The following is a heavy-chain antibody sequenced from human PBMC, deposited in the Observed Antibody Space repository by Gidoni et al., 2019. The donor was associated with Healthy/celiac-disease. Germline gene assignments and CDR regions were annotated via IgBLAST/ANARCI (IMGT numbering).Heavy chain of an antibody. CDR2: ISGSGGST. V-gene: IGHV3-23*01. CDR3: AKDRTITMVRGVIITRDYYGMDV. D-gene: IGHD3-10*01. J-gene: IGHJ6*02. Sequence: EVQLLESGGGLVQPGGSLRLSCAASGFTFSSYAMSWVRQAPGKGLEWVSAISGSGGSTYYADSVKGRFTISRDNSKNTLYLQMNSLRAEDTAVYYCAKDRTITMVRGVIITRDYYGMDVWGQGTTVTVSS. CDR1: GFTFSSYA.